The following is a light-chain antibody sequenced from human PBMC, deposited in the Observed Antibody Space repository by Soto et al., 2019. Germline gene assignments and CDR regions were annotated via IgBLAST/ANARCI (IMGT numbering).Light chain of an antibody. J-gene: IGKJ4*02. Sequence: DIQMTQSPSSLSASVGDRVTITCRASQNIRNYLNWYQHKPGKAPKLLIDFASSLPSGVPSRFSGSGSGTDFTLTISSLQPADFATYYCQQTYTTPLTFGGGTNVEI. V-gene: IGKV1-39*01. CDR3: QQTYTTPLT. CDR1: QNIRNY. CDR2: FAS.